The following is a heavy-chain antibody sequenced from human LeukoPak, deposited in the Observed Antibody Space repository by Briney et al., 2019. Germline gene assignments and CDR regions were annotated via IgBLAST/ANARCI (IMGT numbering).Heavy chain of an antibody. V-gene: IGHV4-4*07. CDR2: IYNSGST. Sequence: SETLSLTCTDSGGSISSYYWSWIRQPAGKGLELIGPIYNSGSTNYNPSLKGRVTMSVATSKNQFSLHLSSVTAADTAVYYCARSAFLVTAPGLYYFDYWGQGTLVTVSS. D-gene: IGHD6-13*01. J-gene: IGHJ4*02. CDR3: ARSAFLVTAPGLYYFDY. CDR1: GGSISSYY.